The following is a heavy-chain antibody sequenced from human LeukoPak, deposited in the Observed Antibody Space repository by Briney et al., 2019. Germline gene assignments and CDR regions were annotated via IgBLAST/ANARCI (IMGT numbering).Heavy chain of an antibody. Sequence: PGGSLRLSCAASGFTFSSYWMYWVRQAPGKGLVWVSRIKSDGRSTSYADSVKGRFTISRDNAKNTLYLQMNSLRAEDTAVYYCARDRDSGRDGYKPLVHWGQGTLVTVSS. V-gene: IGHV3-74*01. D-gene: IGHD5-24*01. CDR2: IKSDGRST. CDR1: GFTFSSYW. CDR3: ARDRDSGRDGYKPLVH. J-gene: IGHJ4*02.